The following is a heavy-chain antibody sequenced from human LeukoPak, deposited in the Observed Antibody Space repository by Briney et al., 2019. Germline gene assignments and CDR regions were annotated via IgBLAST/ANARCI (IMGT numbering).Heavy chain of an antibody. V-gene: IGHV1-24*01. Sequence: ASVKVSFKISGYTLTEVSMHWVRQAPGKGLEWMGGFDPADGEPIYAQKFQGRVTMSEDTSTDTAYMDLSSLRSEDTAVYYCATEVVGYGDVHYFDSWGQGTLVTVSS. CDR1: GYTLTEVS. D-gene: IGHD4-17*01. CDR3: ATEVVGYGDVHYFDS. J-gene: IGHJ4*02. CDR2: FDPADGEP.